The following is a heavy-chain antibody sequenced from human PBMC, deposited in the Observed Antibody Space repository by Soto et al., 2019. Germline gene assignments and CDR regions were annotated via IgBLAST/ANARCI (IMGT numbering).Heavy chain of an antibody. J-gene: IGHJ5*02. Sequence: SETLSLTCTVSGGSISSYYWSWIRQPPGKGLEWIGYIYYNGSTNYNPSLKSRVTISVDTSKNQFSLKLSSVTAADTTVYYCARGFIAAAGTAGFSDWFDPWGQGTLVTVSS. CDR2: IYYNGST. V-gene: IGHV4-59*01. CDR1: GGSISSYY. D-gene: IGHD6-13*01. CDR3: ARGFIAAAGTAGFSDWFDP.